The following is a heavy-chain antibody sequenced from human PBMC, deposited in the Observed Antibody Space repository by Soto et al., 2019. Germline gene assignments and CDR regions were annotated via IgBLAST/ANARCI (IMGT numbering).Heavy chain of an antibody. J-gene: IGHJ6*02. CDR2: ISYDGSNK. CDR1: GFTFSSYA. D-gene: IGHD6-6*01. CDR3: AYSSSGAYGMDV. V-gene: IGHV3-30-3*01. Sequence: GGSLRLSCAASGFTFSSYAMHWVRQAPGKGLEWVAVISYDGSNKYYADSVKGRFTISRDNSKNTLYLQMNSLRAEDTAVYYCAYSSSGAYGMDVWGQGTTVTVSS.